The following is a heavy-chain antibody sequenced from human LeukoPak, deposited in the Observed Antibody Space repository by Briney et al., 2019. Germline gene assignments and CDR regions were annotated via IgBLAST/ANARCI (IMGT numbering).Heavy chain of an antibody. J-gene: IGHJ4*02. D-gene: IGHD6-13*01. V-gene: IGHV3-23*01. CDR3: APDLRGSGWSLDD. Sequence: GGSLRLSCTASGFTFSNYAMSWVRQAPGGGLEWVSLISDTGVSTKYADSVKGRFIISRDNSRDTLYLQMNSLRAEDTAIYYCAPDLRGSGWSLDDWGQGTLVTVSS. CDR1: GFTFSNYA. CDR2: ISDTGVST.